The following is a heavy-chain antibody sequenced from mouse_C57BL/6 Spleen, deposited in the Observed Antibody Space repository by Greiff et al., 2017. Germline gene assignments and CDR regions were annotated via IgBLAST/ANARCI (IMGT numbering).Heavy chain of an antibody. CDR1: GFTFTDYY. J-gene: IGHJ1*03. V-gene: IGHV7-3*01. CDR3: ARFRYGNYGYFDV. CDR2: IRNKANGYTT. D-gene: IGHD2-10*02. Sequence: EVQLVESGGGLVQPGGSLCLSCAASGFTFTDYYMSWVRQPPGKALEWLGFIRNKANGYTTEYSASVKGRFTISRDNSKSILYRQMNALRAEDSATYYCARFRYGNYGYFDVWGTGTTVTVSS.